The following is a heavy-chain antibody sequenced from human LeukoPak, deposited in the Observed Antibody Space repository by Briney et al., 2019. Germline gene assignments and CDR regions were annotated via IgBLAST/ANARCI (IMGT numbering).Heavy chain of an antibody. CDR1: GFTFSSYS. V-gene: IGHV3-48*01. J-gene: IGHJ4*02. CDR3: ARDPHDTYYDFWSGYYTEHYFDY. CDR2: ISSSSSTI. Sequence: GGSLRLSCAASGFTFSSYSMNWVRQAPGKGLEWVSYISSSSSTIYYADSVKGRFTISRDNAKNSPYLQMNSLRAEDTAVYYCARDPHDTYYDFWSGYYTEHYFDYWGQGTLVTVSS. D-gene: IGHD3-3*01.